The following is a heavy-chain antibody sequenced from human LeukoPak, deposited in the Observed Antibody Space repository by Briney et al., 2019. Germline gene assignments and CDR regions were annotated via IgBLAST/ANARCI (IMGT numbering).Heavy chain of an antibody. D-gene: IGHD3-9*01. J-gene: IGHJ4*02. Sequence: GGSLRLSRAASGFTFSSYWMSWVRQAPGKGLEWVANIKQDGSEKYYVDSVKGRFTISRDNAKNSLYLQMNSLRAEDTAVYYCARGGVLRYFDWLAFDYWGQGTLVTVSS. CDR1: GFTFSSYW. CDR3: ARGGVLRYFDWLAFDY. V-gene: IGHV3-7*01. CDR2: IKQDGSEK.